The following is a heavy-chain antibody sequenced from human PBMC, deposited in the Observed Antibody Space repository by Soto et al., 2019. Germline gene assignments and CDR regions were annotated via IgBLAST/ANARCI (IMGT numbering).Heavy chain of an antibody. J-gene: IGHJ5*02. CDR3: ARLGAYYQSLDP. Sequence: SETLSLTCTVSGGSIDSSTYYWGWVRQPPGKGLEWIGSIFYNGNTFYNPSLKSRITISVDTSKNQFSLRLTSVTAADSAVYYCARLGAYYQSLDPWGPGTLVTVSS. CDR1: GGSIDSSTYY. V-gene: IGHV4-39*01. CDR2: IFYNGNT. D-gene: IGHD2-21*01.